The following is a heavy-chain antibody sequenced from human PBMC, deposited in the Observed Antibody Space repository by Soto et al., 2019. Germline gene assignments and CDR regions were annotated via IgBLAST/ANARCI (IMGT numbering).Heavy chain of an antibody. D-gene: IGHD4-17*01. CDR1: GFTFSSYA. CDR2: ISYDGSNK. J-gene: IGHJ3*02. Sequence: GGSLRLSCAASGFTFSSYAMHWVRQAPGKGLEWVAVISYDGSNKYYADSVKGRFTIPRDNAKNSLYLQMNSLRAEDTAVYYCARVNLAVTSAFDIWGQGTMVTVSS. V-gene: IGHV3-30-3*01. CDR3: ARVNLAVTSAFDI.